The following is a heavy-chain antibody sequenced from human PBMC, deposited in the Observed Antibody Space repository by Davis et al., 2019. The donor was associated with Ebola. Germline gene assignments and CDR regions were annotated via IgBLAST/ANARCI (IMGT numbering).Heavy chain of an antibody. CDR3: ARDPGTRYYYYGMDV. CDR2: ISPDGSDK. Sequence: GESLKISCAASGISFSNYGMFWVRQAPGKVMEWVAVISPDGSDKNYADSGKGRFTISRDNSKNTLDLQMNSLRPEDTAVYYCARDPGTRYYYYGMDVWGKGTTVTVSS. V-gene: IGHV3-30*03. CDR1: GISFSNYG. D-gene: IGHD1-14*01. J-gene: IGHJ6*04.